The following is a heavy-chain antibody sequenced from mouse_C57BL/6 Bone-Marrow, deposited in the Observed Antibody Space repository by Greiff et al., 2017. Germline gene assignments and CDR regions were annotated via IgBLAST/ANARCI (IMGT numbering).Heavy chain of an antibody. CDR1: GYSFTGYY. V-gene: IGHV1-43*01. CDR3: ARTTGYRMDY. D-gene: IGHD4-1*01. Sequence: VQLKQSGPELVKPGASVKISCKASGYSFTGYYMHWVKQSSEKSLEWIGEINPSTGGTSYNQKFKGKATLTVDKSSSTAYMQLKSLTSEDSAVYYCARTTGYRMDYWGQGTSVTVSS. CDR2: INPSTGGT. J-gene: IGHJ4*01.